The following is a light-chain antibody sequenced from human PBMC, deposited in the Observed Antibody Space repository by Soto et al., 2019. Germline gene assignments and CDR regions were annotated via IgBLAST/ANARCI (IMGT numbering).Light chain of an antibody. CDR3: NSYTSASFYV. Sequence: QSALAQPASVSGSPGQSITISCTGTTSGIAGYNYVSWYQQHPGKAPKLLIYEVTSRASGVSHRFSGSKSGNTASLTISGLQAEDEADYYCNSYTSASFYVFGNGTKVTVL. J-gene: IGLJ1*01. V-gene: IGLV2-14*01. CDR2: EVT. CDR1: TSGIAGYNY.